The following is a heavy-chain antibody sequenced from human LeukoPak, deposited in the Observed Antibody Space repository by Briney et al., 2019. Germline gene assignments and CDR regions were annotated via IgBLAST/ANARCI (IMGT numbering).Heavy chain of an antibody. V-gene: IGHV3-7*01. CDR3: GRKITIFGVVSD. CDR1: GFTFSSYW. J-gene: IGHJ4*02. Sequence: GGSLRLSCAASGFTFSSYWMSWVRQAPGKGLEWVANIKQDGSEKYYVGSVKGRFTISRDNAKNSLYLQMNSLRAEDRAVDYCGRKITIFGVVSDWGQGTLVTVSS. D-gene: IGHD3-3*01. CDR2: IKQDGSEK.